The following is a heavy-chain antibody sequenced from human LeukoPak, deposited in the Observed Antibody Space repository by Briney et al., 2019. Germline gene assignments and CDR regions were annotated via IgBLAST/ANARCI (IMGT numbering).Heavy chain of an antibody. Sequence: GGSLRLSCAAPGFTISRYWMSWVRQAPGKGLEWVANIKEDGSEKNYVDSVKGRFTISRDNAKSSLYLQMNSLRVEDTALYYCAVIVAAGTGGFDSWGQGTLVTVSS. V-gene: IGHV3-7*01. D-gene: IGHD6-13*01. CDR3: AVIVAAGTGGFDS. CDR2: IKEDGSEK. CDR1: GFTISRYW. J-gene: IGHJ4*02.